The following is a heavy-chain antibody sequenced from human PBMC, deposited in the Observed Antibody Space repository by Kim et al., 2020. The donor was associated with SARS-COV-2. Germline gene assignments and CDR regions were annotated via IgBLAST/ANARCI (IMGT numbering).Heavy chain of an antibody. CDR2: INHSGST. CDR1: GGSFSGYY. CDR3: ARGGWLRTFDY. Sequence: SETLSLTCAVYGGSFSGYYWSWIRQPPGKGLEWIGEINHSGSTNYNPSLKSRVTISVDTSKNQFSLKLSSVTAADTAVYYCARGGWLRTFDYWGQGTLVTVSS. D-gene: IGHD5-12*01. V-gene: IGHV4-34*01. J-gene: IGHJ4*02.